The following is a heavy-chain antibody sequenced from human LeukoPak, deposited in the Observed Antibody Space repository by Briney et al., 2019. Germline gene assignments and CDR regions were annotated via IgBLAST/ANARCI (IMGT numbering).Heavy chain of an antibody. J-gene: IGHJ5*02. CDR1: GFTFSSDS. D-gene: IGHD6-6*01. V-gene: IGHV3-21*01. CDR2: ISSSSSYI. CDR3: ARASSSSDPNWFDP. Sequence: GGSLRLSCAASGFTFSSDSMNWVRQAPGKGLEWVSSISSSSSYIYYADSVKGRFTISRDNAKNSLYLQMNSLRAEDTAVYYCARASSSSDPNWFDPWGQGTLVTVSS.